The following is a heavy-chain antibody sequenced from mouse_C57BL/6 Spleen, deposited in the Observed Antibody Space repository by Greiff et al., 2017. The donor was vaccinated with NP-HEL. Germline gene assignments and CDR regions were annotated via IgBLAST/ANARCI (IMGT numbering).Heavy chain of an antibody. V-gene: IGHV5-17*01. CDR3: ARRRLRQGAWFAY. Sequence: EVQLVESGGGLVKPGGSLKLSCAASGFTFSDYGMHWVRQAPEKGLEWVAYISSGSSTIYYADTVKGRFTISRDNAKNTLFLQLTSLRCEATARYYCARRRLRQGAWFAYWGRGTLVTVSA. D-gene: IGHD2-4*01. CDR1: GFTFSDYG. CDR2: ISSGSSTI. J-gene: IGHJ3*01.